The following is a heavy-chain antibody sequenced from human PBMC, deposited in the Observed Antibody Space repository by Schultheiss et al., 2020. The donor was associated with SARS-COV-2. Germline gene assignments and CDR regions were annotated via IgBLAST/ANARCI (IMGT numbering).Heavy chain of an antibody. CDR1: GFTFSSYA. CDR2: ISYDGSNK. Sequence: GGSLRLSCAASGFTFSSYAMHWVRQAPGKGLEWVAVISYDGSNKYYADSVKGRFTISRDNSKNTLYLQMNSLRAEDTAVYYCTTDSGYCSSTSCYPYYYYMDVWGKGTTVTVSS. V-gene: IGHV3-30*01. CDR3: TTDSGYCSSTSCYPYYYYMDV. D-gene: IGHD2-2*01. J-gene: IGHJ6*03.